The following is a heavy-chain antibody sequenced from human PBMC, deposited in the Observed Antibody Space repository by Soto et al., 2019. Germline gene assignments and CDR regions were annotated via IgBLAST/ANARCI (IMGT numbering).Heavy chain of an antibody. CDR3: ARDRGIAVAGTGAFDI. CDR1: GYTFTSYG. J-gene: IGHJ3*02. Sequence: QVQLVQSGAEVKKPGASVKVSCKASGYTFTSYGISWVRQAPGQGLEWMGWISAYNGNTNYAQKLQGRVTMTTDTSTSTAYMELRRLGSDDTAVYYCARDRGIAVAGTGAFDIWGQGTMVTVSS. CDR2: ISAYNGNT. V-gene: IGHV1-18*01. D-gene: IGHD6-19*01.